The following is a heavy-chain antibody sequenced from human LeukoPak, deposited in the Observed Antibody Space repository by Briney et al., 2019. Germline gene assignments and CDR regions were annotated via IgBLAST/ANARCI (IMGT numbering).Heavy chain of an antibody. D-gene: IGHD4-17*01. CDR3: AIPPPSGDYWGYYFDY. V-gene: IGHV1-24*01. CDR1: GYTLTELS. Sequence: GASVKVSCKVSGYTLTELSMHWVRQAPGKGLEWMGGFDPEDGETIYAQKFQGRVTMTEDTSTDTAYMELSSLRSEDTAVYYCAIPPPSGDYWGYYFDYWGQGTLVTVSS. CDR2: FDPEDGET. J-gene: IGHJ4*02.